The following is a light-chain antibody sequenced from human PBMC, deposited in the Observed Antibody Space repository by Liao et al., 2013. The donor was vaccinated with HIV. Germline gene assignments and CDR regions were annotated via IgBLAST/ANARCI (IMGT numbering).Light chain of an antibody. CDR1: NIGSKT. J-gene: IGLJ3*02. CDR2: YDS. Sequence: SLVLTQPPSVSVAPGKTARLTCGGNNIGSKTVHWYQKKPGQSPVLVITYDSGRPSGIPERFSGSNSRNTATLTIRGTQVMDEADYYCQAWDSGTAVFGGGTKLTVL. CDR3: QAWDSGTAV. V-gene: IGLV3-21*01.